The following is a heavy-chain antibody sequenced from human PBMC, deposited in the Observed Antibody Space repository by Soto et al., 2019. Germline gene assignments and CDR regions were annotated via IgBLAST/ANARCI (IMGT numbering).Heavy chain of an antibody. Sequence: QVQLVQSGAEVKKPGASVKVSCKASGYTFTSYGISWVRQAPGQGLEWMGWISAYNGNTNYAQKLQGRVTMTTDTSTSKAYMELRSLRSDDTAVYYCARDTVTEEHYYYGMDVWGQGTTVTVSS. CDR3: ARDTVTEEHYYYGMDV. CDR2: ISAYNGNT. CDR1: GYTFTSYG. V-gene: IGHV1-18*01. D-gene: IGHD4-17*01. J-gene: IGHJ6*02.